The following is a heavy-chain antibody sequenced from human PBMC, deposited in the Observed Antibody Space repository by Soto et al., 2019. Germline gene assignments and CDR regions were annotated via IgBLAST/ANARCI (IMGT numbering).Heavy chain of an antibody. CDR3: ARTGWYYYGSGSYYSAFDI. V-gene: IGHV3-48*01. Sequence: ESGGGLVQPGGSLRLSCAASGFTFSSYSMNWVRQAPGKGLEWVSYISSSSSTIYYADSVKGRFTISRDNAKNSLYLQMNSLRAEDTAVYYCARTGWYYYGSGSYYSAFDIWGQGTMVTVSS. CDR2: ISSSSSTI. D-gene: IGHD3-10*01. CDR1: GFTFSSYS. J-gene: IGHJ3*02.